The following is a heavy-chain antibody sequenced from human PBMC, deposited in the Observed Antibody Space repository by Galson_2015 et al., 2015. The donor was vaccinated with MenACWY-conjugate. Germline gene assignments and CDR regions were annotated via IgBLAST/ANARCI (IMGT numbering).Heavy chain of an antibody. CDR1: GYIFTTYW. J-gene: IGHJ6*02. CDR3: ARHPPGGRGMDV. CDR2: IFPGDSNT. D-gene: IGHD1-26*01. V-gene: IGHV5-51*01. Sequence: QSGAEVKKPGETLMISCKASGYIFTTYWVDWARQMPGKGLVWMGLIFPGDSNTRYSRSFQGQVTISADKSISTAYLQWSSLKASDTAMYYCARHPPGGRGMDVWGQGTAVTVSS.